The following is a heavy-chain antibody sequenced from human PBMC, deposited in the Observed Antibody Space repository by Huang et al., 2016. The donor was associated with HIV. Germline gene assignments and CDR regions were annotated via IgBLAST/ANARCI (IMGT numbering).Heavy chain of an antibody. CDR1: GGSFSGYY. D-gene: IGHD3-22*01. J-gene: IGHJ4*02. V-gene: IGHV4-34*02. CDR2: INQMANT. CDR3: ARRYNSRRDY. Sequence: QVQLEQWGAGLLKASETLSLTCAVYGGSFSGYYWNWLRQAPGKGLEWGGEINQMANTNYNPSLKSRVNMSVDTSKSQFSLYLTSLGAADTGTYFCARRYNSRRDYWGRGTLVTVHS.